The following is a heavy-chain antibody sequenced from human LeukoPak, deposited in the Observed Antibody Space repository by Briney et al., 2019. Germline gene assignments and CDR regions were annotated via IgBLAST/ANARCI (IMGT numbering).Heavy chain of an antibody. V-gene: IGHV3-74*01. CDR2: INSDGRRT. CDR3: ARDRFMIVDY. Sequence: GGSLRLSCAASGVTFSSYTRGWGREDPGKGLVWVSRINSDGRRTSYADSVKGRFTISRDNAKNTLYLQMNSLRAEDTAVYYCARDRFMIVDYWGQGTLVTVSS. D-gene: IGHD3-22*01. CDR1: GVTFSSYT. J-gene: IGHJ4*02.